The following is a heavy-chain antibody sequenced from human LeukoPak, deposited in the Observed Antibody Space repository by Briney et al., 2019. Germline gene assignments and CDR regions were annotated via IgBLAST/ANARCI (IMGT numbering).Heavy chain of an antibody. J-gene: IGHJ4*02. D-gene: IGHD2/OR15-2a*01. CDR1: GFAFSDAW. V-gene: IGHV3-15*01. Sequence: GGSLRLSCAASGFAFSDAWMSSVRQTPGERLEWVGRIKSKAAGGTTDYATPVEGRFSISRDDSKSTLYLQKNSLNPEDTVVYYCSTDYLGHYWGQGTVVTVSS. CDR2: IKSKAAGGTT. CDR3: STDYLGHY.